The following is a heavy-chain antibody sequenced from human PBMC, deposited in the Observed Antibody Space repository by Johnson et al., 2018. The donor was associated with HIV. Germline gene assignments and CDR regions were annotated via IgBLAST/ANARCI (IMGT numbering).Heavy chain of an antibody. V-gene: IGHV3-30*02. D-gene: IGHD1-26*01. CDR1: GLTFSSYG. CDR3: ARDRMRGATKDAFDI. J-gene: IGHJ3*02. CDR2: IRYDGSNK. Sequence: QMLLVESGGGVVQPGGSLRLSCAASGLTFSSYGMHWVRQAPGKGLEWVAFIRYDGSNKYYADSVKGRFTISRDNSKNTLYLQMNSLRAEDTAVYYCARDRMRGATKDAFDIWGQGTMVTVSS.